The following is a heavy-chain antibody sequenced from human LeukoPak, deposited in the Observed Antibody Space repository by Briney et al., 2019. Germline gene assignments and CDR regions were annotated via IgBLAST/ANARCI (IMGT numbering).Heavy chain of an antibody. Sequence: GASVKVSCKASGYTFTSYGISWVRQAPGQGLEWMGGIIPIFGTANYAQKFQGRVTITADKSTSTAYMELSSLRSEDTAVYYCARPNFPGSGSYYLLFWGQGTLVTVSS. CDR3: ARPNFPGSGSYYLLF. CDR2: IIPIFGTA. D-gene: IGHD3-10*01. V-gene: IGHV1-69*06. J-gene: IGHJ4*02. CDR1: GYTFTSYG.